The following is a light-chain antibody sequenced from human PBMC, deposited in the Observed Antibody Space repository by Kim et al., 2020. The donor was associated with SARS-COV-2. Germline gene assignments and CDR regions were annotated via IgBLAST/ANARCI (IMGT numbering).Light chain of an antibody. CDR2: GAS. J-gene: IGKJ1*01. CDR3: QQYGSSPT. Sequence: EIVLTQSPGTLSLSPGERATLSCRANQSVSSSYLAWYQQKPGQAPRLLIYGASSRATGIPDRFSGSGSGTDFTLTISRLEPEDFAVYYCQQYGSSPTFGKGTKVDIK. V-gene: IGKV3-20*01. CDR1: QSVSSSY.